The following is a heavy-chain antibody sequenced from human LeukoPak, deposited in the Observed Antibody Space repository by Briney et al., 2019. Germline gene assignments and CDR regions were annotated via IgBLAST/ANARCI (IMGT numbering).Heavy chain of an antibody. CDR2: ISDSGGRT. V-gene: IGHV3-23*01. D-gene: IGHD3-22*01. CDR1: GITLSNYG. CDR3: AKRGVVIRVILVGFHKEAYYFDS. Sequence: GRSLRPSRAVSGITLSNYGTSSVRPAPGKGLGWVAGISDSGGRTTYADSVKGRFTISRDNPKNTLYLQMNSLRAEDSAVYFCAKRGVVIRVILVGFHKEAYYFDSWGQGALVTVSS. J-gene: IGHJ4*02.